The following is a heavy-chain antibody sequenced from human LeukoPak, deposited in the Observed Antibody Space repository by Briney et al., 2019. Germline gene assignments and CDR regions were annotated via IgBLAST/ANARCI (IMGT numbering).Heavy chain of an antibody. V-gene: IGHV4-39*07. D-gene: IGHD2-2*01. CDR3: ARVGLRYCSTTTCYAVDY. CDR1: GGSISSGTYY. CDR2: IYYSGST. Sequence: SQTLSLTCSVSGGSISSGTYYWGWIRQPPGKGLEWIGSIYYSGSTYYNPSLKSRVTISVDTSKNQFSLELSSVTAADTAVYYCARVGLRYCSTTTCYAVDYWGQGTLVTVSS. J-gene: IGHJ4*02.